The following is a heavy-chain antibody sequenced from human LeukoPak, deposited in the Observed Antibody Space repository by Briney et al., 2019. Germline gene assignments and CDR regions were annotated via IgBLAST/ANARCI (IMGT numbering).Heavy chain of an antibody. Sequence: GGSLRLSCAASAFTFSSYKMHWVRQAPGKGLEWVSYISSDSNTIYYADSVKGRFTISRDNSKNTLYLQMNSLRAEDTAVYYCAKTTNLEYYYYYYGMDVWGQGTTVTVSS. D-gene: IGHD1-1*01. CDR3: AKTTNLEYYYYYYGMDV. CDR1: AFTFSSYK. J-gene: IGHJ6*02. CDR2: ISSDSNTI. V-gene: IGHV3-48*01.